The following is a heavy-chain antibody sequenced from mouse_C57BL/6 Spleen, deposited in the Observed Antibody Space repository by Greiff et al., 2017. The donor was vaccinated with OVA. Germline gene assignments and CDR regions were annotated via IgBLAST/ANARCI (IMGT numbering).Heavy chain of an antibody. CDR2: ISYDGSN. J-gene: IGHJ2*01. V-gene: IGHV3-6*01. Sequence: DVKLQESGPGLVKPSQSLSLTCSVTGYSITSGYYWNWIRQFPGNKLEWMGYISYDGSNNYNPSLKNRISITRDTSKNQFFLKLNSVTTEDTATYYCARAYGYDLDYWGQGTTLTVSS. CDR1: GYSITSGYY. D-gene: IGHD2-2*01. CDR3: ARAYGYDLDY.